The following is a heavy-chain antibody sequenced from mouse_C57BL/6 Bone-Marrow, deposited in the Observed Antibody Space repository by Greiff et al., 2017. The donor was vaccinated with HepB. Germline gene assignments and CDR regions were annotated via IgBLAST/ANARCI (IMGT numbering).Heavy chain of an antibody. D-gene: IGHD1-1*01. V-gene: IGHV5-12*01. CDR1: GFTFSDYS. J-gene: IGHJ1*03. Sequence: EGMLVESGGGLVQPGGSLNLSWEASGFTFSDYSLYWVRQTPEKRLGWVAYISNGGGSTYYPDTVKGRFTISRDNAKNTLYLQMSRLKSEDTAMYYCARYYYGPSYWYFDVWGTGTTVTVSS. CDR2: ISNGGGST. CDR3: ARYYYGPSYWYFDV.